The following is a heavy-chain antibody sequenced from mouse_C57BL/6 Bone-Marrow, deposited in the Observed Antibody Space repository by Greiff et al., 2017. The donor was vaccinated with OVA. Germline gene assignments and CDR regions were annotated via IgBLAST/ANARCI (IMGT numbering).Heavy chain of an antibody. Sequence: QVQLQQSGAELVRPGPSVKVSCKASGYAFTNYLIEWVKQRPGQGLEWIGVINPGSGGTNYNEKFKGKATLTADKSSSTAYMQLSSLTSEDSAVYFCVAFYGSSGGYYYAMDYWGQGTSVTVSS. D-gene: IGHD1-1*01. CDR1: GYAFTNYL. J-gene: IGHJ4*01. V-gene: IGHV1-54*01. CDR2: INPGSGGT. CDR3: VAFYGSSGGYYYAMDY.